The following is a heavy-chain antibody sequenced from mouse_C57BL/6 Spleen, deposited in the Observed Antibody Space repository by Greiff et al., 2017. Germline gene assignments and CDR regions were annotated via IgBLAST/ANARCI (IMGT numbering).Heavy chain of an antibody. CDR2: INPSNGGT. CDR3: ASTVEAPGFDV. V-gene: IGHV1-42*01. Sequence: VQLQQSGPELVKPGASVKISCKASGYSFTGYYMNWVKQSPEQSLEWIGEINPSNGGTTYNQKFKAKATLTVDKSSSTAYMQLNSLTSEDSAVYYCASTVEAPGFDVWGTGTTVTVSS. CDR1: GYSFTGYY. D-gene: IGHD1-1*01. J-gene: IGHJ1*03.